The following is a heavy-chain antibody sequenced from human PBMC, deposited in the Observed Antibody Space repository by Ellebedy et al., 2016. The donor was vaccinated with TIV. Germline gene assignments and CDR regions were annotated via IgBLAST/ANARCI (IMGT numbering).Heavy chain of an antibody. CDR1: GYTFTSYY. V-gene: IGHV1-46*01. J-gene: IGHJ5*02. CDR3: ARGVSSSWYPNWFNP. Sequence: ASVKVSCXASGYTFTSYYMHWVRQAPGQGLEWMGIINPSGGSTSCAQKFQGRVTMTRDTSTSTVYMELSSLRSEDTAVYYCARGVSSSWYPNWFNPWGQGTLVTVSS. CDR2: INPSGGST. D-gene: IGHD6-13*01.